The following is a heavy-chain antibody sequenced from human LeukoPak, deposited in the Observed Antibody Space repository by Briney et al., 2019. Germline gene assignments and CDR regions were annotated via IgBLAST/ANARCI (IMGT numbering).Heavy chain of an antibody. CDR3: ARHPSSAWHADY. V-gene: IGHV4-39*01. D-gene: IGHD6-25*01. CDR2: ISYSGTT. J-gene: IGHJ4*01. Sequence: SETLSLTCTVSGGSISSGSYYWSWIRQPAGKGLEWIGSISYSGTTYYNPSLKSRVTISVDTSNNQFSLRLTSVTAADTAVYFCARHPSSAWHADYWGHGNLVTVSS. CDR1: GGSISSGSYY.